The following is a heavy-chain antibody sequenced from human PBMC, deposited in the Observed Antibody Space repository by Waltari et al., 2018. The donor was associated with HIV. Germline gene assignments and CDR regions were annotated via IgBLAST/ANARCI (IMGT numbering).Heavy chain of an antibody. Sequence: QVQLVQSGAEVKKPGASVKVSCKASGYPFPSSGISWVRQAPGQGLEWMGWISSYHGNTNYAQHLQGRVTLTTDTSTSTAYMELRSLRSDDTAVYFCARVAQYQYDFWSGYRFDYWGQGTLVTVSS. CDR3: ARVAQYQYDFWSGYRFDY. V-gene: IGHV1-18*01. CDR1: GYPFPSSG. J-gene: IGHJ4*02. CDR2: ISSYHGNT. D-gene: IGHD3-3*01.